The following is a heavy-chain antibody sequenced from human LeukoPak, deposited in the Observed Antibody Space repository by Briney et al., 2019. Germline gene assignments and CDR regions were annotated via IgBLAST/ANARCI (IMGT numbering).Heavy chain of an antibody. CDR2: ISPNSGGT. J-gene: IGHJ4*02. V-gene: IGHV1-2*02. CDR1: GYTFTGYY. CDR3: ARRFSYMGDYYFDY. D-gene: IGHD1-26*01. Sequence: ASVKVSCKASGYTFTGYYIHWVRQAPGQGLEWMGWISPNSGGTNYAQKFQGRVTMTRDTSISTAYMELSRLRSDDTAVYYCARRFSYMGDYYFDYWGQGTLVTVSS.